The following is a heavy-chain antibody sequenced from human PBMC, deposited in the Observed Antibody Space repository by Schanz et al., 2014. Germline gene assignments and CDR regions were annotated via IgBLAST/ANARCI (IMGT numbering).Heavy chain of an antibody. CDR1: GFTFRSYG. CDR3: ARGREVVAKSFDV. V-gene: IGHV3-33*01. CDR2: ISYGGSSK. J-gene: IGHJ3*01. D-gene: IGHD3-22*01. Sequence: QAQLVESGGGVVQPGRSLRLSCAASGFTFRSYGMHWVRQAPGKGLEWVALISYGGSSKNHADSVQGRFTISRDNSKNAVDLQMNSLRDEDAGVYDGARGREVVAKSFDVWGQGTMVTVSS.